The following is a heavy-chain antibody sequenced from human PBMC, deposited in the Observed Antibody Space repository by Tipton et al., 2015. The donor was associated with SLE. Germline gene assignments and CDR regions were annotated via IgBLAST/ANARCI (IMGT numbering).Heavy chain of an antibody. Sequence: TLSLTCAVYGGSFSGYYWSWIRQPPGKGLEWIGEINHSGSTNYNPSLKSRLTISVDTSKNQFSLKLSPVTAADTAVYYCATRMGVRGVITDYWGQGTLVTVSS. J-gene: IGHJ4*02. D-gene: IGHD3-10*01. CDR1: GGSFSGYY. CDR2: INHSGST. V-gene: IGHV4-34*01. CDR3: ATRMGVRGVITDY.